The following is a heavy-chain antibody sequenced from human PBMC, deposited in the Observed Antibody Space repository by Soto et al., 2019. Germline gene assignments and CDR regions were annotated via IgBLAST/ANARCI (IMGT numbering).Heavy chain of an antibody. CDR1: GYTFTTYG. CDR3: ARGRYGDY. D-gene: IGHD4-17*01. J-gene: IGHJ4*02. CDR2: ISAYSGNT. Sequence: QVQLVQSGAEVKKPGASVKVSCKASGYTFTTYGISWVRQAPGQGHEWVGWISAYSGNTKYAQKLQGRVTVTTDTSTSTAYMEVRSLRSDDTVVYYCARGRYGDYWGQGTLVTTSS. V-gene: IGHV1-18*01.